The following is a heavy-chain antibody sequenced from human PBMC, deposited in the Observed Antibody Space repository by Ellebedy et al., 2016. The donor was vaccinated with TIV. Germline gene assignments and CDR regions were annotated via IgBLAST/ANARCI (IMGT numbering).Heavy chain of an antibody. CDR3: ARTYYYGSGSYD. CDR2: IYYSGST. CDR1: GGSISSGGYY. Sequence: SETLSLTXTVSGGSISSGGYYWSWIRQHPGKGLEWIGYIYYSGSTYYNPSLKSRVTISVDTSKNQFSLKLSSVTAADTAVYYCARTYYYGSGSYDWGQGTLVTVSS. V-gene: IGHV4-31*03. D-gene: IGHD3-10*01. J-gene: IGHJ4*02.